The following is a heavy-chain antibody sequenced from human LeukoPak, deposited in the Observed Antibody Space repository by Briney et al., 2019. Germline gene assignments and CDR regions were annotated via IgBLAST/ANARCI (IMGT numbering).Heavy chain of an antibody. J-gene: IGHJ3*01. CDR2: LNSDGTST. V-gene: IGHV3-74*01. Sequence: PGGSLRLSCVASGFXFSNYWIHWVRQAPGKGLLWVSRLNSDGTSTIYADSVKGRFTISRDNAKNTLYLQMNSLRAEDTAVYYCARENGANRRAFDPWGQGTWVTVSS. D-gene: IGHD4/OR15-4a*01. CDR1: GFXFSNYW. CDR3: ARENGANRRAFDP.